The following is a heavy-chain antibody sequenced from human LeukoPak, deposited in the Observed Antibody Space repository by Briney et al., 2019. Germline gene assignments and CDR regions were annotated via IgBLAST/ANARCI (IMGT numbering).Heavy chain of an antibody. CDR3: ARGGYCSSTSCYNAFDI. Sequence: ASVKVSCKASGYTFTSYGISWVRQAPGQGLEWMGWISAYNGNTNYAQKLQGRVTMTTDTSTSTAYMELRSLRSDDTAVCYCARGGYCSSTSCYNAFDIWGQGTMVTVSS. J-gene: IGHJ3*02. CDR2: ISAYNGNT. D-gene: IGHD2-2*02. V-gene: IGHV1-18*01. CDR1: GYTFTSYG.